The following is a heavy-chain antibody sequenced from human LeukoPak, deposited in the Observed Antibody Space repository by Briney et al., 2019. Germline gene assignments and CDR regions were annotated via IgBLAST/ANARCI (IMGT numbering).Heavy chain of an antibody. J-gene: IGHJ3*02. CDR1: GFTFSNYG. Sequence: PGTSLRLSCAASGFTFSNYGMHWVRQAPGKGLEWLAVISYDGSNKYYADSVKGRFTISRDNSKNTLYLQMNSLRAEDTAVYYCARDKWQEVVTFGDAFDIWGQGTVVTVSS. CDR3: ARDKWQEVVTFGDAFDI. V-gene: IGHV3-30*03. D-gene: IGHD4-23*01. CDR2: ISYDGSNK.